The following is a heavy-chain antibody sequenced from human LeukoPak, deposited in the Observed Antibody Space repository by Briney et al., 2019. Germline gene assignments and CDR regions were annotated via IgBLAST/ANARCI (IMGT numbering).Heavy chain of an antibody. CDR1: GGSINSYY. V-gene: IGHV4-59*01. J-gene: IGHJ5*02. D-gene: IGHD5-12*01. Sequence: SETLSLTCTVSGGSINSYYWSWIRQPPGKGLEWIGYVAYSGSTNYNPSLKSRVTLSLDTSKNQFSLKLSSVTAADTAVYYCARTVSGYYFNAWGPGTLVAVSS. CDR2: VAYSGST. CDR3: ARTVSGYYFNA.